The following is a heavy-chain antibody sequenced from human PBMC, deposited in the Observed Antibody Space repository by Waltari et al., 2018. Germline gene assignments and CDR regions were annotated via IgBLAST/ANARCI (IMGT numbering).Heavy chain of an antibody. Sequence: QVQLQQWGAGLLKPSETLSLTCAVYGGSFSGYYWSWIRQPPGKGLEWIGEINHSGSTNYNPSLKSRVTISVDTSKNQFSLKLSSVTAADTAVYYCARGEGGSRYLGGYFQHWGQGTLVTVSS. J-gene: IGHJ1*01. V-gene: IGHV4-34*01. D-gene: IGHD1-26*01. CDR3: ARGEGGSRYLGGYFQH. CDR2: INHSGST. CDR1: GGSFSGYY.